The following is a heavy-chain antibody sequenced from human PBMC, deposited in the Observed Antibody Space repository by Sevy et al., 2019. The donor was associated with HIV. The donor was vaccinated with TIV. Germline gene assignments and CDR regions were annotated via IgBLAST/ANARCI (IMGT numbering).Heavy chain of an antibody. CDR3: ERNSGYDYGGPIDY. J-gene: IGHJ4*02. D-gene: IGHD5-18*01. Sequence: ASVKVSCKASGYTFTGYYMHWVRQAPGQGLEWMGWMNPNNGGTNYAQKFQGRVTMTRDTSISTAYMELSRLRSDDTAVYYCERNSGYDYGGPIDYWGQGTLVTVSS. CDR1: GYTFTGYY. CDR2: MNPNNGGT. V-gene: IGHV1-2*02.